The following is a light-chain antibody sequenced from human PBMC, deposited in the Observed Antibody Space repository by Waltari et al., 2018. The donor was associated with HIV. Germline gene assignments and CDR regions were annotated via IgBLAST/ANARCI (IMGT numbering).Light chain of an antibody. Sequence: QSVLTQPPSVSAAPGQKVTISCSGSGSNLGNNYVSWYQPLPGTAPKHLIYDNNRRPSGIPDRFSASKSGTSATLAITGLQTGDEADYYCGTWDSRLSAAVFGGGTKVTVL. CDR1: GSNLGNNY. CDR3: GTWDSRLSAAV. V-gene: IGLV1-51*01. CDR2: DNN. J-gene: IGLJ2*01.